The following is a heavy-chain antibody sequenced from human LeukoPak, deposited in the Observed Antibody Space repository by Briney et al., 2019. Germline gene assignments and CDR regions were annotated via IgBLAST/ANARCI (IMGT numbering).Heavy chain of an antibody. CDR3: ARAGGPAAWVQH. Sequence: SVKVSCKASGGTFSSYAISWVRQAPGQGLEWMGRIIPILGIANYAQKFQGRVTITADKSTSTAYMELSSLRSEDTAVYYCARAGGPAAWVQHWGQGTLVTVSS. CDR2: IIPILGIA. CDR1: GGTFSSYA. V-gene: IGHV1-69*04. J-gene: IGHJ1*01. D-gene: IGHD2-2*01.